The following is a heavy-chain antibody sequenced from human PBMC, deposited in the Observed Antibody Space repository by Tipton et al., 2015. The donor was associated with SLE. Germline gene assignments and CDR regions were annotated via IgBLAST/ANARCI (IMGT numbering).Heavy chain of an antibody. V-gene: IGHV3-9*01. CDR3: AKAAVVVAAWYFDL. CDR2: ISWNSGSI. D-gene: IGHD2-15*01. Sequence: SLRLSCAASGFTFDDYAMHWFRQAPGKGLEWVSGISWNSGSIGYEDSVKGRFTISRENAKNSLYLQMNSLRAEDTALYYCAKAAVVVAAWYFDLWGRGTLVTVSA. J-gene: IGHJ2*01. CDR1: GFTFDDYA.